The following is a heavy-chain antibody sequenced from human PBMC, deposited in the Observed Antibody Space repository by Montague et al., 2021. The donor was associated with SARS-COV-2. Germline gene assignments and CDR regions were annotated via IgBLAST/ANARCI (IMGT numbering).Heavy chain of an antibody. CDR1: GASVSSSSSY. V-gene: IGHV4-61*01. CDR3: ARIFYESVYYYYFYPD. J-gene: IGHJ4*02. Sequence: SETLSLTCTVSGASVSSSSSYWSWIRQPPGKGLEWIGYISYSGSTNYSPSLKSRVTISVDTSKNQLSLKVISATAADTAVYYCARIFYESVYYYYFYPDWGQGTLVTVSS. D-gene: IGHD3-22*01. CDR2: ISYSGST.